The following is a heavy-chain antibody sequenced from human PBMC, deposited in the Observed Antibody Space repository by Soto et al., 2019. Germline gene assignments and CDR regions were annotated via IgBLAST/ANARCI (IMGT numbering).Heavy chain of an antibody. CDR3: AKCLAMIVLREDYYGMDV. CDR1: GFTFSSYA. Sequence: GGSLRLSCAASGFTFSSYAMSWVRQAPGKGLEWVSAISGSGGSTYYADSVKGRFTISRDNSKNTLYLQMNSLRAEDTAVYYCAKCLAMIVLREDYYGMDVWGQGTKVTVYS. D-gene: IGHD3-22*01. J-gene: IGHJ6*02. CDR2: ISGSGGST. V-gene: IGHV3-23*01.